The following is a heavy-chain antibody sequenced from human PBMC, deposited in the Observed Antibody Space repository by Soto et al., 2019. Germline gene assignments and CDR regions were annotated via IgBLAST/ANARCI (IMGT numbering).Heavy chain of an antibody. CDR1: GFSFSDAW. CDR2: IKTKSDSAAT. J-gene: IGHJ4*02. V-gene: IGHV3-15*07. Sequence: EVQLAVSGGGFVKPGGSLRLSCAVSGFSFSDAWLNWVRQAPGKGLEWVGRIKTKSDSAATDYAAPVKGRFIIARDDSKNTLFLQLDRLQAEDKAVYYCTTEHENRRYTWNFYWGQGTLVTVSS. CDR3: TTEHENRRYTWNFY. D-gene: IGHD1-7*01.